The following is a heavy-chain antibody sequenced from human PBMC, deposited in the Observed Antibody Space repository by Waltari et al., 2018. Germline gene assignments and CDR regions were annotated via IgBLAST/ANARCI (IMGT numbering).Heavy chain of an antibody. CDR1: GGTFSSYA. CDR2: IIPIFGTA. CDR3: ASHTTYYYDSSGYYPGSNWYFDL. V-gene: IGHV1-69*15. J-gene: IGHJ2*01. Sequence: GGTFSSYAISWVRPAPGQGLVWMGRIIPIFGTATYAQKIQGRVTITADESTSTAYMELSSLRSEDTAVYYCASHTTYYYDSSGYYPGSNWYFDLWGRCTLVTVSS. D-gene: IGHD3-22*01.